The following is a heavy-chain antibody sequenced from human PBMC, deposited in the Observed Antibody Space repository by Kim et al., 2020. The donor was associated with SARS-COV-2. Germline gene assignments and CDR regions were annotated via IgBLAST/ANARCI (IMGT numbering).Heavy chain of an antibody. V-gene: IGHV4-30-2*01. J-gene: IGHJ4*02. CDR3: ARDPYCSSTSCYDDFDY. Sequence: LESRVTISVDRSKNQFSLKLSSVTAANTAVYYCARDPYCSSTSCYDDFDYWGQGTLVTVSS. D-gene: IGHD2-2*01.